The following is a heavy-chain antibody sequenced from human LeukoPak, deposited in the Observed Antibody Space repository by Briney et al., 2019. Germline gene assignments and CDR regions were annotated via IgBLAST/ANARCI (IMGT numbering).Heavy chain of an antibody. D-gene: IGHD2-2*01. CDR1: GFTFSSYA. Sequence: PGGSLGLSCAASGFTFSSYAMSWVRQAPGKGLEWVSAISGSGGSTYYADSVKGRFTISRDNSKNTLYLQMNSLRAEDTAVYYCAKRYVVVEVPAALRKPKFDYWGQGTLVTVSS. J-gene: IGHJ4*02. V-gene: IGHV3-23*01. CDR2: ISGSGGST. CDR3: AKRYVVVEVPAALRKPKFDY.